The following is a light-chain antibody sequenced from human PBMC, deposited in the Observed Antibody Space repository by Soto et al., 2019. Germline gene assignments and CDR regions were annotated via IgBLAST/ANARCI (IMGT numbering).Light chain of an antibody. CDR1: QSISSY. Sequence: DIPMTQSPSSLSASVGDRVIITCRASQSISSYLNWYQQKPGKAPKLLFYAASSLQSGVPSRFSGSGSGADFTLTISSLQPEDFATYYCQQSYTTPLTFGGGTKVEIK. J-gene: IGKJ4*01. CDR2: AAS. CDR3: QQSYTTPLT. V-gene: IGKV1-39*01.